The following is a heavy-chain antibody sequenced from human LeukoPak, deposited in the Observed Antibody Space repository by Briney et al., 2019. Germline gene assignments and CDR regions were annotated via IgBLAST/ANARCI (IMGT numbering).Heavy chain of an antibody. V-gene: IGHV1-69*05. J-gene: IGHJ6*04. CDR3: ARDLILPALDV. CDR1: GGTFSSYA. CDR2: IIPIFGTA. Sequence: GSSVKVSCKASGGTFSSYAISWVRQAPGQGLEWMGGIIPIFGTANYAQKFQGRVTMTTDTSTSTAYMELRSLRSDDTAVYYCARDLILPALDVWGRGTTVTVSS. D-gene: IGHD2-2*01.